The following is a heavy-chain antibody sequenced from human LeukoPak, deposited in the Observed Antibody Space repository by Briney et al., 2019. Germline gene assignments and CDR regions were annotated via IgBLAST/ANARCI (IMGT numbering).Heavy chain of an antibody. CDR3: ARPSTSGIAAAGLKY. V-gene: IGHV3-23*01. J-gene: IGHJ4*02. D-gene: IGHD6-13*01. CDR1: GFTFSSYA. Sequence: GGSLRLSCAASGFTFSSYAMSWVRQAPGKGLEWVSGISGSGGSTYYADSVKGRFTISRDNSKNTLYLQMNSLRAEDTAVYYCARPSTSGIAAAGLKYWGRGTLVTVSS. CDR2: ISGSGGST.